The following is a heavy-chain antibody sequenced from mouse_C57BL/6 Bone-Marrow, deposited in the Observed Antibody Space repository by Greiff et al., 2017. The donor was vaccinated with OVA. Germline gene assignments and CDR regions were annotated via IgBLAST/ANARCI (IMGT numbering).Heavy chain of an antibody. Sequence: EVQGVESGGGLVQPKGSLKLSCAASGFSFTTYAMNWVRQAPGKGLEWVARIRSKSNNYATYYADSVKDRFTISRDDSESMLYLQMNNLTTEDTAMYYGVRHGYDYDFDYWGQGTTLTVSS. CDR2: IRSKSNNYAT. CDR1: GFSFTTYA. D-gene: IGHD2-4*01. CDR3: VRHGYDYDFDY. J-gene: IGHJ2*01. V-gene: IGHV10-1*01.